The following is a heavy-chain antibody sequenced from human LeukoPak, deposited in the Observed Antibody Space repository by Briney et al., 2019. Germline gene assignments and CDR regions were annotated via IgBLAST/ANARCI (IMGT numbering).Heavy chain of an antibody. D-gene: IGHD3-10*01. CDR2: IGSSDI. CDR3: ARETYYYGSGSYPHYYYMDV. V-gene: IGHV3-21*01. Sequence: GGTLRLSCAASGVTFGICARSWVRQAPGKGLEWVASIGSSDIYYADSVKGRFTVSRDNAKNSLYLQMNSLRAEDTAVYYCARETYYYGSGSYPHYYYMDVWGKGTTVTVSS. CDR1: GVTFGICA. J-gene: IGHJ6*03.